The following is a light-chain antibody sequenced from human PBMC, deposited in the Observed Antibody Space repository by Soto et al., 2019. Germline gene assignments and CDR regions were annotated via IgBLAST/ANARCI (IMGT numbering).Light chain of an antibody. CDR1: QSISNNH. Sequence: EVVVTQSPGTLSLSPGERATLSCRASQSISNNHLGWYQQKPGPAPRLLIYGTSTRATGITDRFSGSGSGTDFTLTISRLEPEDFAVYYCQYYGTTVTFGGGTKVDIK. CDR3: QYYGTTVT. V-gene: IGKV3-20*01. J-gene: IGKJ4*01. CDR2: GTS.